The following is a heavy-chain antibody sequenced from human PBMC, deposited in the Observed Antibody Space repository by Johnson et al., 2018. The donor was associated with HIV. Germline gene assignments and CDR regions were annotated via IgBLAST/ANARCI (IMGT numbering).Heavy chain of an antibody. CDR3: AREGAWELRPGAFDI. V-gene: IGHV3-13*01. CDR2: IGTAGDT. Sequence: MQLVESGGGLVQPGGSLRLSCAASGFTFSSYDMHWVRQATGKGLEWVSAIGTAGDTYYPGAVKGRFPIARDNSKNTLYLQRKSLRADDTAVYYCAREGAWELRPGAFDIWGQGTLVTVSS. J-gene: IGHJ3*02. CDR1: GFTFSSYD. D-gene: IGHD1-7*01.